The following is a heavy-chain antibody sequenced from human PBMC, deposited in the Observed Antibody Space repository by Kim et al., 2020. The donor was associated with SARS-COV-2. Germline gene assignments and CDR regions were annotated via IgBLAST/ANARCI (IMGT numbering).Heavy chain of an antibody. J-gene: IGHJ6*02. CDR3: TREPWSRLRGLTYSYYGMDV. CDR2: ISYDGSNK. CDR1: GFTFSSCA. D-gene: IGHD3-10*01. Sequence: GGSLRLSCAASGFTFSSCAIHWVRQAPGKGLEWVAVISYDGSNKNYADSVKGRFTISRDNSKNTLYLQMNSLRAEDTALYSCTREPWSRLRGLTYSYYGMDVWGQGTTVTVSS. V-gene: IGHV3-30-3*01.